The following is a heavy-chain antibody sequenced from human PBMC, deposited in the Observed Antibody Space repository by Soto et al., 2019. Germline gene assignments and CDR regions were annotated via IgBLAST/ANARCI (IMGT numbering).Heavy chain of an antibody. D-gene: IGHD6-19*01. CDR2: ISAYNGNT. CDR1: GYTFTSYG. CDR3: ARGPVAVAGSLRAGFDY. Sequence: GAPVKVSCKASGYTFTSYGINWVRQAPGQGLEWMGWISAYNGNTNYAQKLQGRVTMTTDTSTSTAYMELRSLRSDDTAVYYCARGPVAVAGSLRAGFDYWGQGTLVTVSS. V-gene: IGHV1-18*01. J-gene: IGHJ4*02.